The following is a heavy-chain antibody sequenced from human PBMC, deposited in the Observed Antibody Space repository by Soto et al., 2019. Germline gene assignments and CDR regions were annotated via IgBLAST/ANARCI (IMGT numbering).Heavy chain of an antibody. D-gene: IGHD3-10*01. J-gene: IGHJ4*02. CDR2: LYWDDDK. V-gene: IGHV2-5*02. CDR3: AHINFDLYGSGSYGY. CDR1: GFSLTTNGVG. Sequence: QITLKESGPTLVKPTQTLTLTCSFSGFSLTTNGVGVGWIRQPPGKALEWLALLYWDDDKRFSPSLQSRLTITKDISKNQVVLTMTNIDPVDTATYYCAHINFDLYGSGSYGYWGQGTLVTVSS.